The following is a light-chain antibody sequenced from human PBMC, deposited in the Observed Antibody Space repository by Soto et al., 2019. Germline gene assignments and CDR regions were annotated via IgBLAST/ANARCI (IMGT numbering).Light chain of an antibody. CDR2: AAS. CDR3: QQYNNWPLIT. V-gene: IGKV3-15*01. CDR1: QYINTR. J-gene: IGKJ5*01. Sequence: IVLTQSPATLSSFPCDRVTLSCRASQYINTRLAWYQQKPGQAPRLLIYAASTRATGIPARFSGSGSGTEFTLTISSLQSEDFAVYYCQQYNNWPLITFGQGTRLEIK.